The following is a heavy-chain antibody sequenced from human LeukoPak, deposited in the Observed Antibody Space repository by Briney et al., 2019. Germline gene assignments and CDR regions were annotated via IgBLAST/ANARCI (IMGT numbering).Heavy chain of an antibody. J-gene: IGHJ4*02. Sequence: PSETLSLTCTVSGYSISSGYYWGWIRQPPGKGLEWIGSIYHSGSTYYNPSLNSRVTISVDTSKNQVSLKLSSVAAADTAVYYCASGWWYYFDDWGQGTLVTISS. CDR2: IYHSGST. V-gene: IGHV4-38-2*02. CDR3: ASGWWYYFDD. D-gene: IGHD2-8*02. CDR1: GYSISSGYY.